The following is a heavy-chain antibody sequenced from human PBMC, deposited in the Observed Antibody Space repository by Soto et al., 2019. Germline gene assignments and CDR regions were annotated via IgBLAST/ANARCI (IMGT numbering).Heavy chain of an antibody. CDR2: IATYNSNK. CDR1: GDTFTNFG. J-gene: IGHJ5*02. Sequence: ASVKVSCKTSGDTFTNFGLSWVRQAPGQGLEWMGWIATYNSNKNYAQKFQGRLTLTADTSTSTGYMELKSLEYDDTAVYYCARVLRGVVNWFDPWGQGTLVTVSS. D-gene: IGHD3-10*01. V-gene: IGHV1-18*01. CDR3: ARVLRGVVNWFDP.